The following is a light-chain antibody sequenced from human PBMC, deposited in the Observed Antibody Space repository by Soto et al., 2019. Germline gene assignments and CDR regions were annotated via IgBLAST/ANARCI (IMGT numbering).Light chain of an antibody. CDR2: DAS. V-gene: IGKV3-11*01. CDR3: TNLSNWLGT. CDR1: QSVSSY. Sequence: EIVLTQSPATLSLSPGDRATLSCRASQSVSSYLAWYQQKSGQTPRLLIYDASNRATVIPARISGSGSGPDLTLTISSHEPEDFAVYYCTNLSNWLGTFGPGTKVDIK. J-gene: IGKJ3*01.